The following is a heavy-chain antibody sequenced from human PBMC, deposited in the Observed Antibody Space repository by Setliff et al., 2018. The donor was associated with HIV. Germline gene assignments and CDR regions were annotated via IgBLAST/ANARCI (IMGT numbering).Heavy chain of an antibody. Sequence: SETLSLTCTVSGSFINSDYWGWIRQPPGKGLEWIGSIYHSATTYYNPSLWGRVTISLDTSKNRFSLQLTSVTAADTAVYYCARHRDGGTYPLDYWGQGTLVTVSS. V-gene: IGHV4-38-2*02. CDR1: GSFINSDY. CDR3: ARHRDGGTYPLDY. J-gene: IGHJ4*02. D-gene: IGHD1-26*01. CDR2: IYHSATT.